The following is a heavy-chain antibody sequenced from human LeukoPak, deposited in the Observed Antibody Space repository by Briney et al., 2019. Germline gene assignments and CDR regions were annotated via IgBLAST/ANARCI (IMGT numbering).Heavy chain of an antibody. CDR1: GYTFTSYG. CDR2: INPSGGST. J-gene: IGHJ6*02. D-gene: IGHD4-17*01. V-gene: IGHV1-46*01. CDR3: ARDPGDYATDPRYYGMDV. Sequence: GASVKVSCKTSGYTFTSYGINWVRQAPGQGLEWMGIINPSGGSTSYEQKSQGRVTMTRDTSTSTVYMELSSLRSEDTAVYYCARDPGDYATDPRYYGMDVWGQGTTVTVSS.